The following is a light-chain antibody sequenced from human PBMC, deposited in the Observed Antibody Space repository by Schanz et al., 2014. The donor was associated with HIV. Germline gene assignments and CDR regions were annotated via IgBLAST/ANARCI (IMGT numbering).Light chain of an antibody. J-gene: IGLJ2*01. CDR1: RSNIGTGFD. Sequence: QSVLAQPPSVSGAPGQRVTISCTGTRSNIGTGFDVHWYQHLPGTAPRLLIRNNDVRPSGVTDRFSGSKSGTSASLVISGLQSEDEADYFCATWDISQNGPVFGGGTKLT. V-gene: IGLV1-40*01. CDR2: NND. CDR3: ATWDISQNGPV.